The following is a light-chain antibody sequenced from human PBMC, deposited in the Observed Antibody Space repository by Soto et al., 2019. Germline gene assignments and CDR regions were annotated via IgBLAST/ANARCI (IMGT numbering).Light chain of an antibody. CDR3: SSYTSSSTLLYV. Sequence: QSALTQPASVSGSPGQSITISCTGTSSDVGGYNYVSWYQQHPGKAPKLMIDDVSNRPSGVSNRFSGSKSGNTASLTISGLQAEDEADDYCSSYTSSSTLLYVFGTGTKLNVL. J-gene: IGLJ1*01. CDR2: DVS. V-gene: IGLV2-14*01. CDR1: SSDVGGYNY.